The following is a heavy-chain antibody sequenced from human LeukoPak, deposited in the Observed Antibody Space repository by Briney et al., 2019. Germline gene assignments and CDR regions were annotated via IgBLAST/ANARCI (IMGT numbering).Heavy chain of an antibody. CDR3: AEAIKNWGQTYFDY. CDR2: ISGSGSST. Sequence: GGSLRLSCAASGFTLSSYAMSWVRQAPGKGLEWVSSISGSGSSTYYADSVKGRFTISRDNSKNTLYLQMNSLRAKDTAVFYCAEAIKNWGQTYFDYWGQGTLVTVSS. CDR1: GFTLSSYA. V-gene: IGHV3-23*01. D-gene: IGHD7-27*01. J-gene: IGHJ4*02.